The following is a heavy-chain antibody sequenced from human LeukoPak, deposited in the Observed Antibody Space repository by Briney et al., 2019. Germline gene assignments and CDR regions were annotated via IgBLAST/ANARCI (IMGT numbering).Heavy chain of an antibody. CDR3: ARTAARRFDY. V-gene: IGHV1-46*01. CDR2: INPNDGST. Sequence: GASVKVSCKASGYTYTTYWIQWVRQAPGQGLEWVALINPNDGSTTYAHKFQGRVTMTRDTSTSTVYMDLSRLTPEDTAVYYCARTAARRFDYWGQGTLVTVSS. CDR1: GYTYTTYW. J-gene: IGHJ4*02. D-gene: IGHD6-6*01.